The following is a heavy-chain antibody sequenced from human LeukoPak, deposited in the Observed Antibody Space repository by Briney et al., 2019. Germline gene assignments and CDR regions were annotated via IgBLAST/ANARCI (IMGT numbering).Heavy chain of an antibody. CDR2: IYTSGST. D-gene: IGHD3-10*01. V-gene: IGHV4-4*07. CDR1: GGSISTYY. CDR3: ARENTLVRGTRNPFDY. J-gene: IGHJ4*02. Sequence: SETLCLTCTVSGGSISTYYWSWIRQPAGKGLEWIGRIYTSGSTDYNPSLKSRVTMSVDTSKNQFSLKLSSVTPEDTAVYYCARENTLVRGTRNPFDYWGRGTLVTVSS.